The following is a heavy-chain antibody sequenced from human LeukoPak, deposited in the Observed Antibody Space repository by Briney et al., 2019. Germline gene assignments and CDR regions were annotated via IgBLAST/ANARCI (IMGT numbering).Heavy chain of an antibody. D-gene: IGHD4-17*01. CDR1: GFTFSSYS. J-gene: IGHJ3*02. V-gene: IGHV3-21*04. CDR2: ISSSSSYI. CDR3: ARTAVTPGSSDAFDI. Sequence: PGGSLRLSCAASGFTFSSYSMNWVRQAPGKGLEWVSSISSSSSYIYYADSVKGRFTISRDNSKSTLYLQMNSLRAEDTAVYYCARTAVTPGSSDAFDIWGQGTMVTVSS.